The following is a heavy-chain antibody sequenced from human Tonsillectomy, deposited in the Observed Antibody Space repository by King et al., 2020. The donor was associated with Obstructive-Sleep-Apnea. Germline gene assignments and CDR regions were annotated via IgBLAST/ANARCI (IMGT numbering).Heavy chain of an antibody. D-gene: IGHD3-10*01. Sequence: QLQLQESGPGLVKPSETLSLTCTVSGGSINSTSYFWGWIRQPPGKGLEWIGSISYSGSTYYNPSLKSRVTISVDTSKSQFSLKLSSVTAADTAVYYCAREEFSYASGSSRCFDSWGQGTLVTVSS. CDR2: ISYSGST. CDR3: AREEFSYASGSSRCFDS. V-gene: IGHV4-39*07. J-gene: IGHJ4*02. CDR1: GGSINSTSYF.